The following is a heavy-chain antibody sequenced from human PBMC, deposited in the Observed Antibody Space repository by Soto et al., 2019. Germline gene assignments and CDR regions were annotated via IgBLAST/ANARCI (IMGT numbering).Heavy chain of an antibody. J-gene: IGHJ3*01. V-gene: IGHV3-30*18. Sequence: QMLLVESGGGVVQPGRSLRLSCAASGFVFSDYRMHWVRQFPGKGLEWVGAISEDGSEKFYGESTLGRFTISRDNFERTLSLQMNRLRNEDRALYFCAKIITRGTGDAFHVWGQGTMVTVSS. CDR3: AKIITRGTGDAFHV. CDR1: GFVFSDYR. D-gene: IGHD3-10*01. CDR2: ISEDGSEK.